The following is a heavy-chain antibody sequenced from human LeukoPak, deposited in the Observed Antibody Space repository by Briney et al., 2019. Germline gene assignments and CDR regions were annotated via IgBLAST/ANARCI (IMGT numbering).Heavy chain of an antibody. CDR3: ARGGEGYNGPGFN. D-gene: IGHD5-12*01. CDR2: MDTDGSNI. J-gene: IGHJ4*02. CDR1: GFTFSSHW. Sequence: GGSLRLSCAVSGFTFSSHWMHWVRQAPGKGLVWVSRMDTDGSNINYADSVKGRFTISRDNAKNTLYLQMNSLRAEDTAVYYCARGGEGYNGPGFNWGQGTLVTVSS. V-gene: IGHV3-74*01.